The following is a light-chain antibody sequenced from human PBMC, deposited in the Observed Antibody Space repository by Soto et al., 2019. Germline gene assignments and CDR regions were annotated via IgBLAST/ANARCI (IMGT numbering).Light chain of an antibody. J-gene: IGKJ1*01. Sequence: EIVLTQSPATLSLSPGERATLSCRASQSVSSYLAWYQQKPGQAPTLLIYDASNKATGIPARFSGSGSGTDFTLTNSSQEPEDFAVYCCQQRTNWPPCTFGQGNKVEIK. CDR1: QSVSSY. V-gene: IGKV3-11*01. CDR2: DAS. CDR3: QQRTNWPPCT.